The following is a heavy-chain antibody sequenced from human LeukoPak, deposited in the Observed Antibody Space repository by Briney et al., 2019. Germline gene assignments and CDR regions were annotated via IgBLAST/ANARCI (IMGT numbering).Heavy chain of an antibody. CDR2: IYYSGST. CDR1: GGSISSYY. Sequence: SETLSLTCTVSGGSISSYYWSWIRQPPGKGLEWIGYIYYSGSTNYNPSLKSRVTMSVDTSKNQFSLKLSSVTVADTAVYYCATLESAAAGVDYWGQGTLVTVSS. J-gene: IGHJ4*02. D-gene: IGHD6-13*01. CDR3: ATLESAAAGVDY. V-gene: IGHV4-59*08.